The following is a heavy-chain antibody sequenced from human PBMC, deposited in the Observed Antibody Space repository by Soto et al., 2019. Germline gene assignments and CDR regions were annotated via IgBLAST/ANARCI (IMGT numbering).Heavy chain of an antibody. V-gene: IGHV4-59*01. J-gene: IGHJ6*03. CDR3: ARDRGEDLYYYYYYMDV. CDR2: IYYSGSI. Sequence: SETLSLTCTVSGFSISSYYWSWIRQPPGKGLEWIGNIYYSGSINYNPSLKSRVTISVDTSKNHLSLKLSSVTAADTAVYYCARDRGEDLYYYYYYMDVWGKGTTVTVSS. CDR1: GFSISSYY. D-gene: IGHD3-10*01.